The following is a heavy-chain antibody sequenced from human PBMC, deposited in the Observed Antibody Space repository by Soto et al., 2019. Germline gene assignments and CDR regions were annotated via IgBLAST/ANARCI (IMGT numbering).Heavy chain of an antibody. CDR2: ISFDAKNI. V-gene: IGHV3-30*18. J-gene: IGHJ4*02. CDR3: AKGSQAAAVLDH. D-gene: IGHD6-25*01. CDR1: AFTFSLYG. Sequence: QVQLVESGGGVVQPGRSLKLSCTTSAFTFSLYGMHWVRQAPGKGLEWLAVISFDAKNIYYADSVKGRFTISRDNSKTTLFLQMSHLRADDTAVYFCAKGSQAAAVLDHWGQGALVTVAS.